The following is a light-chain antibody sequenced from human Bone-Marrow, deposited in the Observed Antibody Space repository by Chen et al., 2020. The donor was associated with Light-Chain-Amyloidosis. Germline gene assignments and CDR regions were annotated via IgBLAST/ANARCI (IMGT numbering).Light chain of an antibody. V-gene: IGKV3-20*01. CDR3: QQYGTSPLT. Sequence: EIVLTQSPGTLSLSPGEAANLSCRASQTISTNYLTWYQQKFGQAPRLLIYGSSSRATGIPDRFTGSGSGTDFTLTINRLEPEDFAMYYCQQYGTSPLTFGGGTKVEIK. J-gene: IGKJ4*01. CDR1: QTISTNY. CDR2: GSS.